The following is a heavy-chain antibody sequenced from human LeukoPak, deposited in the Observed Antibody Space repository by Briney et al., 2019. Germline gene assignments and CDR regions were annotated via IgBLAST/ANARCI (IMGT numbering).Heavy chain of an antibody. D-gene: IGHD5-18*01. CDR2: IIPILGIA. CDR3: ARDPLDTAMAFDY. CDR1: GGTFSSYA. V-gene: IGHV1-69*04. J-gene: IGHJ4*02. Sequence: GASVKVSCKASGGTFSSYAISWVRQAPGQGLEWMGRIIPILGIANYAQKFQGRVTITADKSTSTAYKELSSLRSEDTAVYYRARDPLDTAMAFDYWGQGTLVTVSS.